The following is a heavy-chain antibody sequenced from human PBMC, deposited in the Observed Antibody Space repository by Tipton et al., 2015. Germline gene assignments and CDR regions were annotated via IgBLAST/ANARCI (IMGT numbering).Heavy chain of an antibody. Sequence: GLVKPSQTLSLTCAISGDSVSSNSAAWNWIRQSPSRGLEWLGNIYYRSKWYSDYAVSVKSRITITPDTSKNQFTLHLNSVTPDDTAMYYCARGAQHSTWSWGQGTLVTVSS. D-gene: IGHD6-13*01. J-gene: IGHJ5*02. CDR1: GDSVSSNSAA. CDR3: ARGAQHSTWS. CDR2: IYYRSKWYS. V-gene: IGHV6-1*01.